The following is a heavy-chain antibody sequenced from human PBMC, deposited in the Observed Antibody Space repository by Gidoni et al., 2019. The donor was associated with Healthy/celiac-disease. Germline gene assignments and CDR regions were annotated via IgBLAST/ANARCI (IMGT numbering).Heavy chain of an antibody. V-gene: IGHV4-34*01. Sequence: QVQLQQWGAGLLKPSETLSLTCAVYGGSFSGYYWSWIRQPPGKGLEWIGEINHSGSTNYNPSLKSRVTISVDTSKNQFSLKLSSVTAADTAVYYCARGHCRGGDCYFDYWGQGTLVTVSS. CDR1: GGSFSGYY. CDR2: INHSGST. CDR3: ARGHCRGGDCYFDY. D-gene: IGHD2-21*02. J-gene: IGHJ4*02.